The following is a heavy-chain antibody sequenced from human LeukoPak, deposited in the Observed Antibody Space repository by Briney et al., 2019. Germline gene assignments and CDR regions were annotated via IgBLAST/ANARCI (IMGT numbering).Heavy chain of an antibody. Sequence: ASVKVPCKASGYTFTGYYMHWVRQAPGQGLEWMGWINPNSGGTNYAQKFQGRVTMTRDTSISTAYMELSRLRSDDTAVYYCARGGGRETGTTAYWGQGTLVTVSS. CDR1: GYTFTGYY. V-gene: IGHV1-2*02. CDR2: INPNSGGT. CDR3: ARGGGRETGTTAY. D-gene: IGHD1-1*01. J-gene: IGHJ4*02.